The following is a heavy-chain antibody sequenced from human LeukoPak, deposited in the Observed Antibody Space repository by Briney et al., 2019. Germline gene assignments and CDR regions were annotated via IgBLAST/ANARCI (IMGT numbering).Heavy chain of an antibody. CDR1: GFTFSSYA. Sequence: GGSLRLSCAASGFTFSSYAMHWVRQAPGKGLEWVAVISYDGSNKYYADSVKGRFTISRDNSKNTLYLQKNSLRADDTAIYYCAKSMTLQWRGFFDLWGRGTHVTVSS. D-gene: IGHD6-19*01. CDR3: AKSMTLQWRGFFDL. CDR2: ISYDGSNK. V-gene: IGHV3-30-3*02. J-gene: IGHJ2*01.